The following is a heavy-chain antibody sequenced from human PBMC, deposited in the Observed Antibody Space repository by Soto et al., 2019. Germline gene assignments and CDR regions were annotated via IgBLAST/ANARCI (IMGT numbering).Heavy chain of an antibody. D-gene: IGHD3-10*01. J-gene: IGHJ4*02. V-gene: IGHV3-23*01. CDR1: GFTFSSYA. CDR2: ISGSGGST. Sequence: GGSLRLSCAASGFTFSSYAMSWVRQAPGKGLEWVSAISGSGGSTYYADSVKGRFTISRDNSKNTLYLQMNSLRAEDTAVYYCAKDPSPQLLWFGELLSPLDYWGQGTLVTVSS. CDR3: AKDPSPQLLWFGELLSPLDY.